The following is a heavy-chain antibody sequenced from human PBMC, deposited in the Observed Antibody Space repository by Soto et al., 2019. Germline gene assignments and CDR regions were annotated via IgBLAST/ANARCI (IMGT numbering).Heavy chain of an antibody. D-gene: IGHD2-2*01. CDR2: INPNSGGP. J-gene: IGHJ4*02. CDR3: ARESVPVVVPAAALDY. V-gene: IGHV1-2*04. Sequence: QVQLVQSGAEVKKPGASVKVSCKASGYTFTGYYMHWVRQAPGQGLEWMGWINPNSGGPNYAQKFQGWVTMTRETSISTAYMELSRLRSDDTAVYYCARESVPVVVPAAALDYWGQGTLVTVSS. CDR1: GYTFTGYY.